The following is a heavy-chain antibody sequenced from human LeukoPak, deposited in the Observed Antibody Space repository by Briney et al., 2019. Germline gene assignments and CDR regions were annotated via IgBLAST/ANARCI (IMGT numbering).Heavy chain of an antibody. CDR2: IYYSGST. J-gene: IGHJ5*02. CDR1: GGSISSYY. D-gene: IGHD6-6*01. V-gene: IGHV4-59*01. Sequence: PSETLSLSCTVSGGSISSYYWSRIRQPPGKGLERIGYIYYSGSTNYNPSLKSRVTISVDTSKNQFSLKLSSVTAADTAVYYCARDNIAARPGRPTYNWFDPWGQGTLVTVSS. CDR3: ARDNIAARPGRPTYNWFDP.